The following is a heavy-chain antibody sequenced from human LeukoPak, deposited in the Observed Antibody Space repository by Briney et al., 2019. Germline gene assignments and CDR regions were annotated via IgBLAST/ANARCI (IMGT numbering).Heavy chain of an antibody. D-gene: IGHD2-2*01. V-gene: IGHV3-21*04. J-gene: IGHJ5*02. CDR1: GFTFRTYS. Sequence: PGGSLTLSCAASGFTFRTYSMAWVRQAPGLGLEWVSSIAALNTNTYYADSVKGRFTISRDNAKNSLYLHMNSLRAEDTAVYYCARCSLGSCLRTSSFDPWGQGTLVTVSS. CDR3: ARCSLGSCLRTSSFDP. CDR2: IAALNTNT.